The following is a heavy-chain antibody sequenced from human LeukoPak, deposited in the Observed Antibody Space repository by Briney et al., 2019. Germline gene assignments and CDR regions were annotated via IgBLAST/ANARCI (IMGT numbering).Heavy chain of an antibody. Sequence: GGSLRLSCAASGFTFSSYSMNWVRQAPGKGLEWVSYISSSGSTIYYADSVKGRFTISRDNAKNSLYLQMNSLRAEDTAVYYCVKTFSPNYYDSSGYYSHFDYWGQGTLVTVSS. CDR3: VKTFSPNYYDSSGYYSHFDY. CDR2: ISSSGSTI. J-gene: IGHJ4*02. D-gene: IGHD3-22*01. V-gene: IGHV3-48*04. CDR1: GFTFSSYS.